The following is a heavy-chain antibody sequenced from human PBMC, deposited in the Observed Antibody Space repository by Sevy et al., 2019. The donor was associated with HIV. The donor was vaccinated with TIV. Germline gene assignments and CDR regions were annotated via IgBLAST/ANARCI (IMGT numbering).Heavy chain of an antibody. D-gene: IGHD6-13*01. V-gene: IGHV4-39*01. CDR3: ARSMEQQLDAFDI. CDR1: DASIRDSSYY. J-gene: IGHJ3*02. Sequence: SETLSLTCTVSDASIRDSSYYWAWIRQPPGKGLEWIGNIYSYGETYYNSSLKSRVTISVDTSKNQFSLSLTSVTAADTAIYFCARSMEQQLDAFDIWGQGTMVTVSS. CDR2: IYSYGET.